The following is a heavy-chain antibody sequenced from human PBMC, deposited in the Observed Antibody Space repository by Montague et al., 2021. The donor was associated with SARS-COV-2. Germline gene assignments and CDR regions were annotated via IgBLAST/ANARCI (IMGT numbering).Heavy chain of an antibody. V-gene: IGHV2-70*04. Sequence: PALVKPTQTLTLTCAFSGFSLSTSGMRASWIRQPPGKALGWLARIDWDDDKFYSTSLKTRLTISKDTSKNQVVLTMTNMGPVDTATYYCARSYYDISTAYYTPFDYWGQGTLVTVSS. CDR2: IDWDDDK. CDR3: ARSYYDISTAYYTPFDY. CDR1: GFSLSTSGMR. J-gene: IGHJ4*02. D-gene: IGHD3-9*01.